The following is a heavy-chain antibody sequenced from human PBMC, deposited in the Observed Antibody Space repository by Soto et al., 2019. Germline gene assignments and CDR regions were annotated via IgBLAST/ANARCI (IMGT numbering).Heavy chain of an antibody. D-gene: IGHD3-3*01. CDR1: GFTVSTNY. CDR3: ARNKHDFWSGTLGD. Sequence: EVQLVETGGGLIQPGGSLRLSCAVSGFTVSTNYMSWVRQAPGKGLEWVSVIYSGGYTSYADSVKGRFSISRDNSKNTLYLQMNSLRGEDTAVYYCARNKHDFWSGTLGDWGQGTPVTVSS. CDR2: IYSGGYT. V-gene: IGHV3-53*02. J-gene: IGHJ4*02.